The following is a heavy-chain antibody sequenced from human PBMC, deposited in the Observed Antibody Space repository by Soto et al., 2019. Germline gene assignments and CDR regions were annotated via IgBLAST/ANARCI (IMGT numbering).Heavy chain of an antibody. V-gene: IGHV5-51*01. CDR3: ERQNPVVTVFDY. Sequence: PGESLKISCKGSGYTFATNWIGLVRQTPGKGLEWMGIIYPGDSDTRYSPSFQGQVTISADKSISTAYLQWTSLKASDTAMYYCERQNPVVTVFDYWGQGTPVTVSS. CDR2: IYPGDSDT. CDR1: GYTFATNW. J-gene: IGHJ4*02. D-gene: IGHD2-21*02.